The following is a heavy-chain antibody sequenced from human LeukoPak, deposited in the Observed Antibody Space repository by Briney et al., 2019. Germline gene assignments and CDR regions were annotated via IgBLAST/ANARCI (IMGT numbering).Heavy chain of an antibody. CDR3: ARDPGGINSY. D-gene: IGHD1-26*01. CDR1: GFTFSSHG. Sequence: GGSLRLSCAASGFTFSSHGMHWVRQAPGKGLEWVAVIWYDGSNKYYADSVQGRFTISRDNSKNTVYLQMNSLRAEDTAVYYCARDPGGINSYWGQGTLVTVSS. J-gene: IGHJ4*02. V-gene: IGHV3-33*08. CDR2: IWYDGSNK.